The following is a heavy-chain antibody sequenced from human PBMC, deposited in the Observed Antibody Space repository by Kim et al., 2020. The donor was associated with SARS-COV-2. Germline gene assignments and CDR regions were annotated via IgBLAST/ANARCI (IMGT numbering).Heavy chain of an antibody. CDR1: GYTFTSYY. CDR3: ARSITMVRGAHYYGMDV. CDR2: INPSGGST. D-gene: IGHD3-10*01. V-gene: IGHV1-46*01. Sequence: SVKVSCKASGYTFTSYYMHWVRQAPGQGLEWMGIINPSGGSTSYAQKFQGRVTMTRDTSTSTVYMELSSLRSEDTAVYYCARSITMVRGAHYYGMDVWGQGTTVTVSS. J-gene: IGHJ6*02.